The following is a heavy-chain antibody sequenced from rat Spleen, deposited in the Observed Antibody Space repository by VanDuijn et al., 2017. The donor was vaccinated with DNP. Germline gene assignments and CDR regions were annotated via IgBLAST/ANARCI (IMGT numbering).Heavy chain of an antibody. CDR1: GFTFSDSY. CDR2: ISYDGDNT. CDR3: ARLGARLDY. Sequence: EVQLVESGGGLVQPGRSLKLSCAASGFTFSDSYMVWVRQAPMKGLEWVAFISYDGDNTYYGDSVKGRFTISRDNAKSTLYLQMNSLRSEDMATYYCARLGARLDYWGQGVMVTVSS. J-gene: IGHJ2*01. V-gene: IGHV5-22*01. D-gene: IGHD5-1*01.